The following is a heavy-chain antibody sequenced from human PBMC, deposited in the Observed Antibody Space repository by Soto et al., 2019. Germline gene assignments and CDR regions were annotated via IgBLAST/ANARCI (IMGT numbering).Heavy chain of an antibody. CDR2: ISGSGGST. Sequence: EVQLLESGGGLVQPGGSLRLSCAASGFTFSSYAMSWVRQAPGKGLEWVSAISGSGGSTYYADSVKGRFTISRDNSXXTLYLQMNSLRAEDTAVYYCANPDYGDYYYYGMDVWGQGTTVTVSS. J-gene: IGHJ6*02. D-gene: IGHD4-17*01. V-gene: IGHV3-23*01. CDR3: ANPDYGDYYYYGMDV. CDR1: GFTFSSYA.